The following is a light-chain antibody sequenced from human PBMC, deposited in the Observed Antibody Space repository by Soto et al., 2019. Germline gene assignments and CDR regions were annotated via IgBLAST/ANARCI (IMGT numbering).Light chain of an antibody. J-gene: IGKJ1*01. Sequence: EVLLTQSPGTLSLSPGERATLSCRASQSVNNNFLAWYQQKPGQAPRLLIYGASSRATGIPDKFSGSGSGTDFTLTISRLEPEDFAVYFCQQYGRTPRTFGQGTNVDIK. CDR3: QQYGRTPRT. V-gene: IGKV3-20*01. CDR1: QSVNNNF. CDR2: GAS.